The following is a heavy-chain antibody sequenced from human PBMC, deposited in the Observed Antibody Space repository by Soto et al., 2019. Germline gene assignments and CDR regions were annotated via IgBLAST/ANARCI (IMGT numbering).Heavy chain of an antibody. CDR2: IYYSGST. J-gene: IGHJ4*02. CDR1: GGSLSRSY. Sequence: QVQLQESGPGLVKPSETLSLTCTVSGGSLSRSYWSWIRQPPGKGLEWIGYIYYSGSTNYNPSLKSRVTISVDTSKNHFSLNLTPVTAADTAVYYCARLTYDSSGYYYVFDYWGQGTLVTVSS. CDR3: ARLTYDSSGYYYVFDY. V-gene: IGHV4-59*01. D-gene: IGHD3-22*01.